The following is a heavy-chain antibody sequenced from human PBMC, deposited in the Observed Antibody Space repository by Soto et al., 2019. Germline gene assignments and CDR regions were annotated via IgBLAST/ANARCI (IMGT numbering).Heavy chain of an antibody. CDR3: ARLRITMIVVVGGTDAFDI. Sequence: PSETLSLTCTVSGGSISSSSYYWGWIRQPPGKGLEWIGSIYYSGSTYYNPSLKSRVTISVDTSKNQFSLKLSSVTAADTAVYYCARLRITMIVVVGGTDAFDIWGQGTMVTVS. CDR2: IYYSGST. D-gene: IGHD3-22*01. CDR1: GGSISSSSYY. J-gene: IGHJ3*02. V-gene: IGHV4-39*01.